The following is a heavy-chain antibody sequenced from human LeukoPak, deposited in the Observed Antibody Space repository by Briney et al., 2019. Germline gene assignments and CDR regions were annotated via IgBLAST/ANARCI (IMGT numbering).Heavy chain of an antibody. D-gene: IGHD2-2*01. J-gene: IGHJ6*02. CDR3: ARERVVPAAPYYYYGMDV. CDR1: GGTFSSYA. CDR2: IIPIFGTA. V-gene: IGHV1-69*13. Sequence: ASVKVSRKASGGTFSSYAISWVRQAPGQGLEWMGGIIPIFGTANYAQKFQGRVTITADESTSTAYMELSSLRSEDTAVYYCARERVVPAAPYYYYGMDVWGQGTTVTVSS.